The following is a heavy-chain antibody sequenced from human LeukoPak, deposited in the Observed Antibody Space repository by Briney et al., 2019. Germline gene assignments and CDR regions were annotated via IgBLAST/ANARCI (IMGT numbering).Heavy chain of an antibody. D-gene: IGHD2/OR15-2a*01. CDR3: ASRMTF. Sequence: GGSLRPSCAASGVTVSSDYMSWVRQAPGKGLEWVSVIYRDGNTYYADSVKGRFTISRHNSKNTLFLQMDSLRTEDTAIYYCASRMTFGGQGTLVTVSS. V-gene: IGHV3-53*04. J-gene: IGHJ4*02. CDR1: GVTVSSDY. CDR2: IYRDGNT.